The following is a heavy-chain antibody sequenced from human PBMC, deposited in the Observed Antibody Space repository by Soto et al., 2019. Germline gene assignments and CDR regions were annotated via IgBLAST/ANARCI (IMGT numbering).Heavy chain of an antibody. V-gene: IGHV5-10-1*01. CDR2: IDPSDSYT. Sequence: PGESLKISCNGSGYSFTSYWISWVRQMPGKGLEWMGRIDPSDSYTNYSPSFQGHVTISADKSISTAYLQWSSLKASDTAMYYCASLITGTTPGYYYYGMDVWGQGTTVTVSS. CDR1: GYSFTSYW. CDR3: ASLITGTTPGYYYYGMDV. D-gene: IGHD1-7*01. J-gene: IGHJ6*02.